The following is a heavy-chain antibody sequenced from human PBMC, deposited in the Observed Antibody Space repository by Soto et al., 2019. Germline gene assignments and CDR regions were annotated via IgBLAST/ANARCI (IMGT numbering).Heavy chain of an antibody. CDR2: INPNSGGT. Sequence: ASVKVSCKASGYTFTSYGISWVRQAPGQGLEWMGWINPNSGGTNYAQKFQGWVTMTRDTSISTAYMELSRLRSDDTAVYYCARSPLYCGGDCYTLYYFDYWGQGTLVTVSS. J-gene: IGHJ4*02. D-gene: IGHD2-21*02. CDR3: ARSPLYCGGDCYTLYYFDY. CDR1: GYTFTSYG. V-gene: IGHV1-2*04.